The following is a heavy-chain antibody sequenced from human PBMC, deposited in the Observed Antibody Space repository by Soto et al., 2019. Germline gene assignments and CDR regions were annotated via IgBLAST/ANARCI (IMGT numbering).Heavy chain of an antibody. CDR1: VFTFSSYA. V-gene: IGHV3-30-3*01. CDR3: ARPLWRDDYNWGYFDL. J-gene: IGHJ2*01. Sequence: QVQLVESGGGVFQPGRSLRLSCAASVFTFSSYAMHWVRQVPGKGLEWVAVISYDGSNKYYADSVKGRFTISRDNSKNTLYLQMNSLRAEDTAVYYCARPLWRDDYNWGYFDLWGRGTLVTVSS. CDR2: ISYDGSNK. D-gene: IGHD4-4*01.